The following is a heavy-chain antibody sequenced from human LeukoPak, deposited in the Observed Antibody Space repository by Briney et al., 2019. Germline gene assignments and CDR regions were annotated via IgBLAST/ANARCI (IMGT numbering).Heavy chain of an antibody. CDR2: LYFSGST. V-gene: IGHV4-39*01. CDR3: ARHNSDYYYYYMDV. D-gene: IGHD2/OR15-2a*01. J-gene: IGHJ6*03. CDR1: GGSISSISYY. Sequence: SETLSLTCTVSGGSISSISYYWGWIRQPPGKGLERIGSLYFSGSTYYNPSLKSRVTISVDTSKNQFSLKLTSVPAADTAVYYCARHNSDYYYYYMDVWGKGTTVTVSS.